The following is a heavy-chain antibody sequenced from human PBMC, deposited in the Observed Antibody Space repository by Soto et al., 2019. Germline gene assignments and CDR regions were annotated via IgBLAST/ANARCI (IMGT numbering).Heavy chain of an antibody. V-gene: IGHV4-4*02. J-gene: IGHJ6*02. CDR3: ARVMSVLGTDGMDV. Sequence: QVQLQESGPGLVKPSGTLSLTCAVSGGSISSSNWWSWVRLPPGKGLEWIGEVFHSGSTNYNPSLKSRVTISVDKSQNHISLNLRSLTAADTAVYYCARVMSVLGTDGMDVWGQGTTVTVSS. CDR2: VFHSGST. D-gene: IGHD2-8*02. CDR1: GGSISSSNW.